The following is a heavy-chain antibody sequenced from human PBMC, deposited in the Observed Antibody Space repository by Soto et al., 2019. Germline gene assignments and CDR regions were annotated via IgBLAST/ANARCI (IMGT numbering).Heavy chain of an antibody. D-gene: IGHD3-10*01. CDR2: ISGSGVHT. J-gene: IGHJ4*02. Sequence: GGSLRLSCAASGFMFSSYAMTWVRQASGKGLEWVSGISGSGVHTYYADSVKGRFTISRDNSKNTLYLQMNSLRAEDTAVYYCAKDPPLYGSGPFWGQGTLVTVSS. V-gene: IGHV3-23*01. CDR3: AKDPPLYGSGPF. CDR1: GFMFSSYA.